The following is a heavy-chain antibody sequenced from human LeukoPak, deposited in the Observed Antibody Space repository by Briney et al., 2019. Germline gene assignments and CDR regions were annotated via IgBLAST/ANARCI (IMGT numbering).Heavy chain of an antibody. CDR1: GGSFSGYY. V-gene: IGHV4-34*01. CDR2: INHSGST. D-gene: IGHD6-13*01. J-gene: IGHJ4*02. CDR3: ARRRIAAALNFDY. Sequence: PSETLSLTCAVYGGSFSGYYWSWIRQPPGKGLEWIGEINHSGSTNYNPSLKSRVTISVDTSKNQFSLRLSSVTAADTAVYYCARRRIAAALNFDYWGQGTLVTVSS.